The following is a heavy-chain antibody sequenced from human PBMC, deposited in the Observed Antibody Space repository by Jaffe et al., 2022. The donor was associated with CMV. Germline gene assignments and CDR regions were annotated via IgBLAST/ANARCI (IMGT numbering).Heavy chain of an antibody. J-gene: IGHJ4*02. CDR3: AKDQGVRGYSGSVGYFDY. CDR2: LSYAGSNK. CDR1: GFTFSSYG. Sequence: QVQLVESGGGVVQPGTSLRLSCAASGFTFSSYGMHWVRQAPGKGLEWVAVLSYAGSNKYYSDSVKGRFTISRDNSKNTLYLQMNSLRAEDTAIYYCAKDQGVRGYSGSVGYFDYWGQGTLVTVSS. D-gene: IGHD5-12*01. V-gene: IGHV3-30*18.